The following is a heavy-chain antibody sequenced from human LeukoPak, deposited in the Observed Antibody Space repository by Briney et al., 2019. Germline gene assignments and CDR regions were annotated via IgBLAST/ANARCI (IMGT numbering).Heavy chain of an antibody. CDR2: INAGNGNT. CDR1: GYTFTNYA. J-gene: IGHJ5*02. D-gene: IGHD2-2*01. Sequence: ASVKVSCKASGYTFTNYAMHWVRQSPGQRLEWMGWINAGNGNTKYSQKFQGRVTITRDTSASTAYMELSSLRSEDTAVYYCARGPRGIVVVPAAYVGGWFDPWGQGTLVTVSS. CDR3: ARGPRGIVVVPAAYVGGWFDP. V-gene: IGHV1-3*01.